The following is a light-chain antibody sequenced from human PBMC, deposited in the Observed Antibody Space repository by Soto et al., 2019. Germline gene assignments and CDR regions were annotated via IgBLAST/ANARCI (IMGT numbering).Light chain of an antibody. V-gene: IGLV1-44*01. Sequence: QAVVTQPPSASGTPGQSVTISCSGSSSNIGSNTVNWYQQLPGTAPKLLIYNNNQRPSGVPDRFSGSKSGTSASLAISGLQSVDEADYYCAAWDDSRNKVFGTGTKLTVL. CDR1: SSNIGSNT. CDR3: AAWDDSRNKV. CDR2: NNN. J-gene: IGLJ1*01.